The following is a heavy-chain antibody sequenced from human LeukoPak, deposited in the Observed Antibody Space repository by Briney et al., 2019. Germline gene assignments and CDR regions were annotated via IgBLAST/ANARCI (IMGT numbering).Heavy chain of an antibody. CDR2: IYTSGSS. J-gene: IGHJ6*04. CDR1: GGSISSYY. D-gene: IGHD3-3*01. CDR3: ARSHYDLVLDV. V-gene: IGHV4-4*09. Sequence: SETLSLTCTASGGSISSYYWSWIRQPPGKRLEWIGYIYTSGSSNYNPSLKSRVTISVDTSKNQFSLKLSSVTAADMAVYYCARSHYDLVLDVWGKGTTVTVSS.